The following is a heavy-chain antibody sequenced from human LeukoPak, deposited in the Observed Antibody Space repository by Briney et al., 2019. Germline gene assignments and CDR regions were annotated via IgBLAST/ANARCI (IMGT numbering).Heavy chain of an antibody. CDR1: GGSISSSSYY. Sequence: SETLSLXCTVSGGSISSSSYYWAWIRQPPGKGLEWIGSIYYSGITYYNPSLKSRVTISVDTSKNQFSLKLSSVTAADTAVYYCATEDGYSSSNVWGKGTTVTVSS. CDR3: ATEDGYSSSNV. D-gene: IGHD6-6*01. CDR2: IYYSGIT. J-gene: IGHJ6*04. V-gene: IGHV4-39*01.